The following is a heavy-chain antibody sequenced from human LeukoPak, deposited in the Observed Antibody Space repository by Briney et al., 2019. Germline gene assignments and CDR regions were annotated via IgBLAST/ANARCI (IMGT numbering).Heavy chain of an antibody. J-gene: IGHJ4*02. CDR1: GFTFNSYE. V-gene: IGHV3-48*03. CDR3: ARWSRITAQIDY. Sequence: GGSLRLSCAASGFTFNSYEMNWVRLAPGKGLEWISYISSSGSTIYYADSVKGRFTISRDNAKNSLYLQMNSLRAEDTAVYYCARWSRITAQIDYWGQGTLVTVSS. D-gene: IGHD1-14*01. CDR2: ISSSGSTI.